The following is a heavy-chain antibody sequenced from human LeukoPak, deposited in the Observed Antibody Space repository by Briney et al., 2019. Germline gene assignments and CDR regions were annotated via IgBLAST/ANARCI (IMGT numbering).Heavy chain of an antibody. J-gene: IGHJ3*02. V-gene: IGHV4-39*01. CDR2: ISASGST. Sequence: PSETLSLTCSVSGGSISRSGYVWAWLRQAPGKGMDWIGTISASGSTHYNPSLKSRVIMSVDTSKNQFSLRLNSVTAADTAVYYCARLLARNTGYFVTLDIWGQGTMVTVSS. D-gene: IGHD3-9*01. CDR1: GGSISRSGYV. CDR3: ARLLARNTGYFVTLDI.